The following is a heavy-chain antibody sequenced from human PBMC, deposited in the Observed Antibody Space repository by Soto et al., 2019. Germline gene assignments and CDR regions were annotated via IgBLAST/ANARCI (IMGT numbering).Heavy chain of an antibody. J-gene: IGHJ6*02. V-gene: IGHV1-46*01. Sequence: QVHLVQSGAEVKKPGASVKVSCKATGYTFSIYYIHWVRQAPGQGLEWMGIINPSAGTTSYAQRFQGRVTLTSDTSTSTVYMDLSGLTSEDTATYYCARDLLRVGEPNGYCSGGACNFPPGGMDVWGQGTTVTVSS. CDR3: ARDLLRVGEPNGYCSGGACNFPPGGMDV. D-gene: IGHD2-15*01. CDR1: GYTFSIYY. CDR2: INPSAGTT.